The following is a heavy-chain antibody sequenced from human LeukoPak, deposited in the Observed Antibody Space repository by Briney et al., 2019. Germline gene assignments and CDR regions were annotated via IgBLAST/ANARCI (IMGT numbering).Heavy chain of an antibody. J-gene: IGHJ4*02. D-gene: IGHD2-15*01. V-gene: IGHV3-21*01. Sequence: GGSLRLSCAASGFTFSSYSMNWVRQAPGKGLEWVSSISSSSSYIYYADSVKGRFTISRDNAKNSLYLQMNSLRAEDTAVYYCARDVRGGSCFDYWGQGTLVTVFS. CDR1: GFTFSSYS. CDR2: ISSSSSYI. CDR3: ARDVRGGSCFDY.